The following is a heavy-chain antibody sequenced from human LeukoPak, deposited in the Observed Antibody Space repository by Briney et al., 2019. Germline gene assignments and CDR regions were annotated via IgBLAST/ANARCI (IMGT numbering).Heavy chain of an antibody. V-gene: IGHV4-59*01. CDR1: GGSISSYY. CDR2: IYYTGST. CDR3: ARGLTLYYFDY. Sequence: SETLSLTCTVSGGSISSYYWNWIRQPPGKGLEWIGYIYYTGSTNYNPSLKSRVTISVDTSKNQFSLKLSSVTAADTAVYYCARGLTLYYFDYWGQETLVTVSS. J-gene: IGHJ4*02. D-gene: IGHD6-19*01.